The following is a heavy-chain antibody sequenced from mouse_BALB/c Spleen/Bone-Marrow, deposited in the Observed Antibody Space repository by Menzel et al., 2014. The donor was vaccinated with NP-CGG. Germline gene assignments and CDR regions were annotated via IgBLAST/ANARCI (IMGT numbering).Heavy chain of an antibody. J-gene: IGHJ2*01. CDR3: ARDVPLYDVGYFDY. CDR2: ISSGSSTI. CDR1: GFTFXSFG. D-gene: IGHD2-14*01. Sequence: EVQLVESGGGLVQPGGSRKLSCAASGFTFXSFGMHWVRQAPGKGLEWVAYISSGSSTIYYADTVKGRFTISRDNPKNTLFLQMTSLRSEDTAMHYCARDVPLYDVGYFDYWGQGTTLTVSS. V-gene: IGHV5-17*02.